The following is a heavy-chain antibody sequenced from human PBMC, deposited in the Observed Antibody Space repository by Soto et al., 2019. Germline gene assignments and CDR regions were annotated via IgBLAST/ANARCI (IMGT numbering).Heavy chain of an antibody. Sequence: QVQLQQWGAGLLKPSETLSLTCAVYGGSFSGYQWTWIRHTPGKGLEWIGEINDSGNINNNPSLKGRVTVLLDTPKRQISLRLSSVTAADSAVYYCARGLILWFGELSRRGGYYYYMDVWGKGTTVTVSS. CDR2: INDSGNI. V-gene: IGHV4-34*01. CDR3: ARGLILWFGELSRRGGYYYYMDV. D-gene: IGHD3-10*01. J-gene: IGHJ6*03. CDR1: GGSFSGYQ.